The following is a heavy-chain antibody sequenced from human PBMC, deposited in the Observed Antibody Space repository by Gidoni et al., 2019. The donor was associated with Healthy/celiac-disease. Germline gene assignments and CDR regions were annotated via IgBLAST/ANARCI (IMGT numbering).Heavy chain of an antibody. CDR2: IWYDGSNK. CDR1: GFTFSSYG. CDR3: ARAAAGDYWDY. Sequence: QVQLVESGGGVVQPGRSLRLSCAAAGFTFSSYGMHWVRQAPGKGLEWVAVIWYDGSNKYYADSVKGRFTISRDNSKNTLYLQMNSLRAEDTAVYYCARAAAGDYWDYWGQGTLVTVSS. V-gene: IGHV3-33*01. J-gene: IGHJ4*02.